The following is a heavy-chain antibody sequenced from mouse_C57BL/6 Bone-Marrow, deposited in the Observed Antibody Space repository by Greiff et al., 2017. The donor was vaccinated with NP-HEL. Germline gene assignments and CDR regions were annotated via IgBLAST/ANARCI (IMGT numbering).Heavy chain of an antibody. CDR2: ISSGGSYT. D-gene: IGHD2-2*01. J-gene: IGHJ3*01. Sequence: VQLVESGGDLVKPGGSLKLSCAASGFTFSSYGMSWVRQTPDKRLEWVATISSGGSYTYYPDSVKGRFTISRDNAKNTLYLQMSSLKSEDTAMYYCARREGGYPAWFAYWGQGTLVTVSA. V-gene: IGHV5-6*01. CDR1: GFTFSSYG. CDR3: ARREGGYPAWFAY.